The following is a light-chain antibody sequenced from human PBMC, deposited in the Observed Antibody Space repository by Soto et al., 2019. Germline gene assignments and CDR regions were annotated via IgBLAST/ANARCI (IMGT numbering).Light chain of an antibody. Sequence: DIQMTQSPSSLSVSVGDRVTITCQASRYIGNYLNWYQQKPGKAPKLLINDASSLEMGVPSRFSRSGSGTDFSVTISSLQPEDIATYYCQQYHSLPLTFGQGTRLDI. CDR1: RYIGNY. V-gene: IGKV1-33*01. J-gene: IGKJ5*01. CDR2: DAS. CDR3: QQYHSLPLT.